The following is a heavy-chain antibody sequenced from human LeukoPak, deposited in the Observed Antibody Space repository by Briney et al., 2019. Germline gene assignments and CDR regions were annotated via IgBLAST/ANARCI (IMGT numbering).Heavy chain of an antibody. CDR2: ISGDGDST. D-gene: IGHD1-26*01. CDR1: GFTFRNYA. CDR3: AKDRARGGATDFDY. J-gene: IGHJ4*02. V-gene: IGHV3-23*01. Sequence: GGSLRLSCAASGFTFRNYAMNWVRQAPGKGLEWVSTISGDGDSTYYADSVKGRSTISRDNSRNTLYLQMNSLRGEDTAVYFCAKDRARGGATDFDYWGQGTLVTVSS.